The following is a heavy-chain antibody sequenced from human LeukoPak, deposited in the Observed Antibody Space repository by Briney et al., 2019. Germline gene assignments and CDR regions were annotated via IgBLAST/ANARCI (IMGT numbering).Heavy chain of an antibody. V-gene: IGHV4-30-2*01. CDR3: ARAYCGGDCYHNFDY. D-gene: IGHD2-21*02. CDR1: GGSISSGGYS. J-gene: IGHJ4*02. Sequence: SESLSLTCAIAGGSISSGGYSWRWIRQPPGKGLEWIGYIYYSGSTYYYPSLKSRVTISVDRSKNQFSLKLSSVTAADTAVYYCARAYCGGDCYHNFDYWGQGTLVTVSS. CDR2: IYYSGST.